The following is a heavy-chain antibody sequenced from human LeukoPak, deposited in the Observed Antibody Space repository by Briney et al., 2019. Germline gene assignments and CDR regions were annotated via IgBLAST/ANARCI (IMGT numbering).Heavy chain of an antibody. CDR3: AKGSGGAYYNYFED. CDR1: GFTFDDYA. Sequence: GGSLRLSCAASGFTFDDYAFHWVRQAPGKGLEWVSLISWDGGTIYYADPVRGRFTISRDNSKNSLYLRMNSLRAEDTALYYCAKGSGGAYYNYFEDWGQGTLVSVAS. V-gene: IGHV3-43D*03. J-gene: IGHJ4*02. CDR2: ISWDGGTI. D-gene: IGHD1-26*01.